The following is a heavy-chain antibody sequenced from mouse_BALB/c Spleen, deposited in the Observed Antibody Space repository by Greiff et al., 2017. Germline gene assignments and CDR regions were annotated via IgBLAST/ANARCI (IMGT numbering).Heavy chain of an antibody. CDR3: ARHGYYGDYYAMDY. V-gene: IGHV5-6-2*01. J-gene: IGHJ4*01. D-gene: IGHD1-1*01. Sequence: EVKLQESGGGLVKLGGSLKLSCAASGFTFSSYYMSWVRQTPEKRLELVAAINSNGGSTYYPDTVKGRFTISRDNAKNTLYLQMSSLKSEDTALYYCARHGYYGDYYAMDYWGQGTSVTVSS. CDR2: INSNGGST. CDR1: GFTFSSYY.